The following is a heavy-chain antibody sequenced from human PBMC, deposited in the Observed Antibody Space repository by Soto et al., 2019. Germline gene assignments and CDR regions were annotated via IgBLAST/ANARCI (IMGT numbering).Heavy chain of an antibody. D-gene: IGHD3-22*01. CDR1: GYSFTHYW. Sequence: PGESLKISCKGSGYSFTHYWIGWVRQMPGKGLEWMGLIYPYASETRYSPSFQGQVTMSVDKSISTAYLQWSSLKASDTAMYYCVRRPDGGYYFDYWGQGTLVTVS. J-gene: IGHJ4*02. CDR3: VRRPDGGYYFDY. CDR2: IYPYASET. V-gene: IGHV5-51*01.